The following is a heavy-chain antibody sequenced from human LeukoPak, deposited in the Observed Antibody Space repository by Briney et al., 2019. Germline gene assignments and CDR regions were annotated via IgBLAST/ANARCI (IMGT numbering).Heavy chain of an antibody. J-gene: IGHJ4*02. V-gene: IGHV3-33*08. CDR3: ASGYDSSGCYFDY. D-gene: IGHD3-22*01. CDR2: IWSDGSNK. CDR1: GFSFSSFA. Sequence: QTGGSLRLSCAASGFSFSSFAMHWVRQAPGKGLEWVAVIWSDGSNKYYADSVKGRFTISRDNSKNTVYLQMSSLRAEDTAVYSCASGYDSSGCYFDYWGQGTLVTVST.